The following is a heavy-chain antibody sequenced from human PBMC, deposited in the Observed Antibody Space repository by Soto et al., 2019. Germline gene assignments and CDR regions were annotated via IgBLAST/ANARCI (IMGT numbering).Heavy chain of an antibody. CDR2: IYYSGST. CDR3: ARSDIVVVVAASVYIDY. D-gene: IGHD2-15*01. J-gene: IGHJ4*02. CDR1: GGSISSSSYY. V-gene: IGHV4-39*01. Sequence: TSGTLSLTCTVSGGSISSSSYYWGWIRQPPGEGMERIGSIYYSGSTYYNPSLKSRVTISVDTSKNQFSLKLSSVTAADTAVYYCARSDIVVVVAASVYIDYWGQGTLVTVSS.